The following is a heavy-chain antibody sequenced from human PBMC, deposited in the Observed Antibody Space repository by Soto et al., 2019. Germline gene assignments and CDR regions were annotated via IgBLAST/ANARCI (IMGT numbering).Heavy chain of an antibody. D-gene: IGHD1-7*01. CDR2: FDPEDGET. CDR1: GYTLTELS. CDR3: ATSVTGTRSYYYYGMDV. Sequence: ASVKVSCKVSGYTLTELSMHWVRQAPGKGLEWMGGFDPEDGETIYAQKFQGRVTMTEDTSTDTAYMELSSLRSEDTAVYYCATSVTGTRSYYYYGMDVWGQGTTVTVSS. V-gene: IGHV1-24*01. J-gene: IGHJ6*02.